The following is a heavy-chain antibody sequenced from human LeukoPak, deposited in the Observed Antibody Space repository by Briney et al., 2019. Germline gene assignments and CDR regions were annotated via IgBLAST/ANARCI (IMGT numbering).Heavy chain of an antibody. D-gene: IGHD3-9*01. CDR3: AKDRTFDWLPNDY. CDR2: ISSGSTYI. V-gene: IGHV3-21*04. J-gene: IGHJ4*02. Sequence: TGGSLRLSCAASGFTFNSYSMNWVRQAPGKGLEWVSSISSGSTYIYYADSVKGRFTISRDNAKNSLYMQMNSLRAEDAAVYYCAKDRTFDWLPNDYWGQGTLVTVSS. CDR1: GFTFNSYS.